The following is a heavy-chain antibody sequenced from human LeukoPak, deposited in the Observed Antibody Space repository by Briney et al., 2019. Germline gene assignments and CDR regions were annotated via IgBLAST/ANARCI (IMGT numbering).Heavy chain of an antibody. CDR2: IIPILGIA. V-gene: IGHV1-69*02. Sequence: SVKVSCKASGGTFSSYTISWVRQAPGQGLEWMGRIIPILGIANYAQKFQGRVTITADKSTSTAYMELSSLRSEDTAVYYCARPDYYDSSGYYSSFDYWGQGTLVTVSS. CDR3: ARPDYYDSSGYYSSFDY. J-gene: IGHJ4*02. D-gene: IGHD3-22*01. CDR1: GGTFSSYT.